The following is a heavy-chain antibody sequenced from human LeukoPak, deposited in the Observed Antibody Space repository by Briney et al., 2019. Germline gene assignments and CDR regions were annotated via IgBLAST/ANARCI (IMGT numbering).Heavy chain of an antibody. D-gene: IGHD6-6*01. CDR2: ISTYNGHT. J-gene: IGHJ4*02. CDR3: ARVTAARPFDY. V-gene: IGHV1-18*01. CDR1: CYTFTSYG. Sequence: GASVKGSCKASCYTFTSYGISWGRQGPGQGVEWMGWISTYNGHTNYAQKFQGRVTMTRDMSTSTVYMELSSLRSEDTAVYYCARVTAARPFDYWGQGTLVTVSS.